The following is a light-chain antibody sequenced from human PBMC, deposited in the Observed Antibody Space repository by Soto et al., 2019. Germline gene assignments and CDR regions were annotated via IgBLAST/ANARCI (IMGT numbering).Light chain of an antibody. CDR2: LNSDGSH. CDR1: SGHISYA. CDR3: QTWGTGIHYV. J-gene: IGLJ1*01. V-gene: IGLV4-69*01. Sequence: QPVLTQSPSASASLGASVKLTCTLSSGHISYAIAWHQQQPEKGTRYLMKLNSDGSHSKGDGLPHRFSGSSSGAERYLTISSLQSEEEADYYCQTWGTGIHYVFGTGTKLTVL.